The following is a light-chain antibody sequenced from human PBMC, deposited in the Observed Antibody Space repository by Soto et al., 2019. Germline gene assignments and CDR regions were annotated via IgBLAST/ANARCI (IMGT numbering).Light chain of an antibody. V-gene: IGLV2-11*01. CDR1: SIDVGGSNY. CDR3: CSHAGSSTYL. Sequence: QSVLTQPRSVSGSPGQSVTISCTGPSIDVGGSNYVSWYQQHPGKAPKLMIYDVSERPSGVPDRFSGSKSGNTASLTISGLQTDDEADYYCCSHAGSSTYLFGTGTKVTVL. CDR2: DVS. J-gene: IGLJ1*01.